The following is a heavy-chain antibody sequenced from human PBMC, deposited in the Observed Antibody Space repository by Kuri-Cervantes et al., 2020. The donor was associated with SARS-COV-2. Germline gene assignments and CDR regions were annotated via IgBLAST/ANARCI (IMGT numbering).Heavy chain of an antibody. Sequence: ASVKVSCKASGYTFTGYYMHWVRQAPGKGLEWMGGFDPEDGETIYAQKFQGRVTMTEDTSTDTAYMELSSLRSEDTAVYYCATAYRGLGDWYFDLWGRGTLVTVSS. CDR1: GYTFTGYY. CDR2: FDPEDGET. CDR3: ATAYRGLGDWYFDL. V-gene: IGHV1-24*01. D-gene: IGHD1-14*01. J-gene: IGHJ2*01.